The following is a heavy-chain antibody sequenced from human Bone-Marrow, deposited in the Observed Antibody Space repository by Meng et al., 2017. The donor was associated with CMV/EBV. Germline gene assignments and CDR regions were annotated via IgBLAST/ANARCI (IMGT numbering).Heavy chain of an antibody. CDR1: GYTFTGYY. Sequence: ASVKVSCKASGYTFTGYYMHWVRQAPGQGLEWMGWINPNSGGTNYAQKFQGRVTMTRDTSISTAYMELSRLRSDDTAEYYCARGGAVAGTLRYYGMDVWGQGTTVTVSS. CDR2: INPNSGGT. D-gene: IGHD6-19*01. CDR3: ARGGAVAGTLRYYGMDV. J-gene: IGHJ6*02. V-gene: IGHV1-2*02.